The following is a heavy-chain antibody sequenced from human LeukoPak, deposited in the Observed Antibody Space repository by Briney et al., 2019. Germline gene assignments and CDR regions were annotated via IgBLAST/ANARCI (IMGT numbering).Heavy chain of an antibody. CDR2: IYYSGST. CDR3: AGTRGYSYGYWTPYYYYMDV. CDR1: GGSISSYY. J-gene: IGHJ6*03. D-gene: IGHD5-18*01. V-gene: IGHV4-59*01. Sequence: SETLSLTCTVSGGSISSYYWSWIRQPPGKGLEWIGYIYYSGSTNYNPSLKSRVTISVDTSKNQFSLKLSSVTAADTAVYYCAGTRGYSYGYWTPYYYYMDVWGKGTTVTVSS.